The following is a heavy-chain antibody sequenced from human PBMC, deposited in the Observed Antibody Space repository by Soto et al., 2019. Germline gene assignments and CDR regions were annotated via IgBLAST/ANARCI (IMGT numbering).Heavy chain of an antibody. CDR2: FDPEDGET. CDR3: ATDRRVPAAMPELLRYYYGMDV. J-gene: IGHJ6*02. V-gene: IGHV1-24*01. CDR1: GYTLTELS. Sequence: VASVKVSCKVSGYTLTELSMHWVRQAPGKGLEWMGGFDPEDGETIYAQKFQGRVTMTEDTSTDTAYMELSSLRSEDTAVYYCATDRRVPAAMPELLRYYYGMDVWGQGTTVTVSS. D-gene: IGHD2-2*01.